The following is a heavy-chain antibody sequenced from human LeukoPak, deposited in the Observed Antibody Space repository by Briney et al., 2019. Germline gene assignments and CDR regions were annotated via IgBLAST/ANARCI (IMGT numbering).Heavy chain of an antibody. J-gene: IGHJ4*02. V-gene: IGHV3-23*01. Sequence: GGSLRLFCAASGFNLCSYAMRRVGQSPGEGLELVSLLVGSGLTAYLADSVKGRSTISRDNSKNTLYRQMNGLRAEDTAVYYGARGYDSGEWGQGTLGSASS. CDR1: GFNLCSYA. D-gene: IGHD5-12*01. CDR2: LVGSGLTA. CDR3: ARGYDSGE.